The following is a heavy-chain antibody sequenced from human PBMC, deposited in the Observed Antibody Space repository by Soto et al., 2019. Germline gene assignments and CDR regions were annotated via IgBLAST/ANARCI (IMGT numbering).Heavy chain of an antibody. CDR3: ARRQNWNYLFDN. CDR2: SYYSGST. J-gene: IGHJ4*02. V-gene: IGHV4-59*01. Sequence: SETLSLTCTVSGDSISNYYWSWIRQSPGKGLEWIGCSYYSGSTNYNPSLKSRVTMSIDASKTRLSLRLRSVTAADTAVYYCARRQNWNYLFDNWGQGTLVTVSS. CDR1: GDSISNYY. D-gene: IGHD1-7*01.